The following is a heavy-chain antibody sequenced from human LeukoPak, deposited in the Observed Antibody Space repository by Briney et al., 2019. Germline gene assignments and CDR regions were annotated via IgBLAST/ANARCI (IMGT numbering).Heavy chain of an antibody. CDR1: GGTFSSYA. CDR3: ARYGCNSLACYEDY. V-gene: IGHV1-69*01. D-gene: IGHD2-15*01. Sequence: AASVKVSCKASGGTFSSYAISWVRQAPGQGLEWMGGIIPIFGTANYAQKFQGRVTITADESTNTAYMELTSLRSDDTAVYYCARYGCNSLACYEDYWGQGTLVTVSS. CDR2: IIPIFGTA. J-gene: IGHJ4*02.